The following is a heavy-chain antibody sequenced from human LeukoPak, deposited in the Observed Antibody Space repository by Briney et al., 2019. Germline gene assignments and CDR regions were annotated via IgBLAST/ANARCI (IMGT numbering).Heavy chain of an antibody. J-gene: IGHJ3*02. CDR3: ARDGPSGSYDAFDI. CDR2: IWYDGSNK. D-gene: IGHD1-26*01. V-gene: IGHV3-33*01. CDR1: GFTFSSYG. Sequence: GGSLRLSCAASGFTFSSYGMHWVRQAPGKGLGWVAVIWYDGSNKYYADSVKGRFTISRDNSKNTLYLQMNSLRAEDTAVYYCARDGPSGSYDAFDIWGQGTMVTVSS.